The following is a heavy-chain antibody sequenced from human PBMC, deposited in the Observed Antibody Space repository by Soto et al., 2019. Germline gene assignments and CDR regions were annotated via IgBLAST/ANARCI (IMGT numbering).Heavy chain of an antibody. CDR3: ARGSNHPMGRHRPPVGYYYGMDV. CDR1: GGSISSGDYY. CDR2: IYYSGST. Sequence: QVQLQESGPELVKPSQTLSLTCTVSGGSISSGDYYWSWIRQPPGKGLEWIGYIYYSGSTYYNPYLKIRVTISVDTSKNQFSLKLRSVTAADTAVYYCARGSNHPMGRHRPPVGYYYGMDVWGQVTTVTVSS. D-gene: IGHD3-10*01. V-gene: IGHV4-30-4*01. J-gene: IGHJ6*02.